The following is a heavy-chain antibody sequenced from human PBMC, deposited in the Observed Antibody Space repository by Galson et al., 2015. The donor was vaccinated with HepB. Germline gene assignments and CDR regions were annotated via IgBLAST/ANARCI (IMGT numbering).Heavy chain of an antibody. D-gene: IGHD2-15*01. V-gene: IGHV1-18*01. CDR1: GYTFTSYG. Sequence: SVKVSCKASGYTFTSYGISWVRQAPGQGLEWMGWISAYNGNTNYAQKLQGRVTMTTDTSTSTAYMELRSLRSDDTAVCYCARTPEITPNWFDPWGQGTLVTVSS. CDR3: ARTPEITPNWFDP. J-gene: IGHJ5*02. CDR2: ISAYNGNT.